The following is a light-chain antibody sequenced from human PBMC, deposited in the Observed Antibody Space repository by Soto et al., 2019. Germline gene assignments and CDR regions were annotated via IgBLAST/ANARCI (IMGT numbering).Light chain of an antibody. Sequence: QSALTQPASVSGSPGQSITISCTGTSSDVGGYNYVSWYQQHPGEAPKVIIYDVSNRPSGVSNRFSGSKSGNTASLTISGLQAEDEADYFCSSYTSSSTWVFGGGTKVTVL. CDR3: SSYTSSSTWV. CDR2: DVS. V-gene: IGLV2-14*03. CDR1: SSDVGGYNY. J-gene: IGLJ3*02.